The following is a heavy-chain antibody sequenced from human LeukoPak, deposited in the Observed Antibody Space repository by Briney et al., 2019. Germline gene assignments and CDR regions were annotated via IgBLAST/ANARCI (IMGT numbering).Heavy chain of an antibody. V-gene: IGHV1-46*01. CDR2: INPSGGST. J-gene: IGHJ4*02. D-gene: IGHD3-22*01. CDR3: ARDRMASSGYYYSIDY. CDR1: GYTFTSYY. Sequence: GASVKVSCKASGYTFTSYYMHWVRQAPGQGLEWMGIINPSGGSTSYAQKFQGRVTMTRDTSTSTVYMELSSLRSEDTAVYYCARDRMASSGYYYSIDYWGQGTLVTVSS.